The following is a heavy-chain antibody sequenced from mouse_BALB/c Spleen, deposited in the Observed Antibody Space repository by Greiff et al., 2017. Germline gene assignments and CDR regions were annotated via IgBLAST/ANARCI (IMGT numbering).Heavy chain of an antibody. CDR1: GFTFSNYW. CDR2: IRLKSNNYAT. V-gene: IGHV6-6*02. D-gene: IGHD2-1*01. CDR3: TRRGNFRSAWFAY. Sequence: EVKVEESGGGLVQPGGSMKLSCVASGFTFSNYWMNWVRQSPEKGLEWVAEIRLKSNNYATHYAESVKGRFTISRDDSKSSVYLQMNNLRAEDTGIYYCTRRGNFRSAWFAYWGQGTLVTVSA. J-gene: IGHJ3*01.